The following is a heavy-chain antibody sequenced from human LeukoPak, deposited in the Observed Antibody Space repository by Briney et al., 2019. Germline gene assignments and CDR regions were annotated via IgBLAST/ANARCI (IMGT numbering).Heavy chain of an antibody. CDR2: ISSGGTDE. J-gene: IGHJ4*02. V-gene: IGHV3-30*01. CDR1: GFTFSTYA. Sequence: PGRSLRLSCAASGFTFSTYAMHWVRQAPGKGLEWVSLISSGGTDEYYADSVKGRFTISRDNSKNTLYLQLNSLRAEDTAVYYCARDSTYYYDSGSSGPHYFDNWGQGTLVTVYS. D-gene: IGHD3-10*01. CDR3: ARDSTYYYDSGSSGPHYFDN.